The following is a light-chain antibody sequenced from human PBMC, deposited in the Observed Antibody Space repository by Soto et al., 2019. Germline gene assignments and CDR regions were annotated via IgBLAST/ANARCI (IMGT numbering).Light chain of an antibody. V-gene: IGLV1-47*01. CDR1: NSNIGYNS. Sequence: QSVLTQPPSVSGTPGQRVTISCSGSNSNIGYNSVYWYQQLPGTAPKLLIYRSHERPSGVPDRFSGSKSGTSASLAISGLRSEDEADYSCATWADNLSGVVFGGGTKLTVL. J-gene: IGLJ3*02. CDR2: RSH. CDR3: ATWADNLSGVV.